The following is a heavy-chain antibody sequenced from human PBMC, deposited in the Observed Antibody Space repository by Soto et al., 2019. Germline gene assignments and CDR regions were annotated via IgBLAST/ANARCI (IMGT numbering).Heavy chain of an antibody. D-gene: IGHD6-19*01. CDR1: GGTFSSYT. CDR3: ARRIAVAGTRGNWFDP. CDR2: IIPILGIA. J-gene: IGHJ5*02. Sequence: QVQLVQSGAEVKKPGSSVKVSCKASGGTFSSYTISWVRQAPGQGLEWMGRIIPILGIANYAQKFQGRFTITADKSTSTAYMALSSLRSEDTAVYYCARRIAVAGTRGNWFDPWGQGPLVTVSS. V-gene: IGHV1-69*02.